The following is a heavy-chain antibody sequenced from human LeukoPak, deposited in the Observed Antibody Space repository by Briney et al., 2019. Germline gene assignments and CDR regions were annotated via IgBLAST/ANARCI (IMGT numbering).Heavy chain of an antibody. CDR3: ARDAGYSSGWYAY. D-gene: IGHD6-19*01. CDR1: GFTLSSYA. J-gene: IGHJ4*02. V-gene: IGHV3-30*04. CDR2: ISYDGSNK. Sequence: GGSLRLSCAASGFTLSSYAMHWVRQAPGKGLEWVAVISYDGSNKYYADSVKDRFTISRDNSKNTLYLQMNSLRAEDTAVYYCARDAGYSSGWYAYWGQGTLVTVSS.